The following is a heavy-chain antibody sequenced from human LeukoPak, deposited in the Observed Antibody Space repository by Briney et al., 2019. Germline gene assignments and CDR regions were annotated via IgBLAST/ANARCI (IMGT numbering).Heavy chain of an antibody. CDR1: RFNLSTYG. CDR2: YDGSNK. D-gene: IGHD3-16*01. Sequence: GGSLRLSCTASRFNLSTYGLHWVRQAPGKGLEWVYDGSNKYYADSVKGRFTISRDKSKNTLYLQMNSLRAEDTAVYYCAKIPLWGNSLNDAFDIWGQGTMVTVSS. CDR3: AKIPLWGNSLNDAFDI. V-gene: IGHV3-30*02. J-gene: IGHJ3*02.